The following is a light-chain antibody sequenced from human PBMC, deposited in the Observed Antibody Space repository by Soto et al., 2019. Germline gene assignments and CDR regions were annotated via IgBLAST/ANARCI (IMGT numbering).Light chain of an antibody. V-gene: IGKV3-20*01. CDR2: GAS. CDR3: QRYDSFRT. J-gene: IGKJ1*01. CDR1: QSVRSNF. Sequence: EIVLTQSPGTLSLSPGERATLSCRASQSVRSNFLAWYQQKPGQAPSLLIYGASNRATGIPDRFSGSGSGTDFTLTITRLEPEDFAMYYCQRYDSFRTFGQGTKVEI.